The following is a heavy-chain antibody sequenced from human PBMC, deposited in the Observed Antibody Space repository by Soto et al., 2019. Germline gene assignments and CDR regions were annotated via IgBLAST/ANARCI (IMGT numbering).Heavy chain of an antibody. CDR3: ARQALTITMIVVDDYGMDV. CDR1: GYTFTGYY. J-gene: IGHJ6*02. CDR2: INPNSGGT. Sequence: ASVKVSCKASGYTFTGYYMHWVRQAPGQGLEWMGWINPNSGGTNYAHKYQGWVTMTRDTSISTAYMELSRLRSDDTAVYYCARQALTITMIVVDDYGMDVWGQGTTVTVSS. D-gene: IGHD3-22*01. V-gene: IGHV1-2*04.